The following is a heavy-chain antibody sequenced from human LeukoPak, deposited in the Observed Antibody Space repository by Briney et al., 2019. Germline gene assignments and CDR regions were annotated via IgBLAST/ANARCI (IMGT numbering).Heavy chain of an antibody. CDR2: IYYSGST. D-gene: IGHD3-10*01. CDR1: GGSISSSSYY. CDR3: ARHAGYYGSGSHYPIQSYYYYMDV. J-gene: IGHJ6*03. V-gene: IGHV4-39*01. Sequence: SETLSLTCTVSGGSISSSSYYWGWIRQPPGKGLEWIGSIYYSGSTNYNPSLKSRVTISVDTSKNQFSLKLSSVTAADTAVYYCARHAGYYGSGSHYPIQSYYYYMDVWGKGTTVTISS.